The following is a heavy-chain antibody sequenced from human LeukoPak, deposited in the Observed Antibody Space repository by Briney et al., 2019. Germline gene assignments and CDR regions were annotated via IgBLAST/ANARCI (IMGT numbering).Heavy chain of an antibody. CDR2: IYYSGST. Sequence: SETLSLTCTVSGGSISSGGHYWSWIRQHPGKGLEWIGYIYYSGSTYYNPSLKSRVTISVDTSKNQFSLKLSSVTAADTAVYYCARDDSSGYFNWFDPWGQGTLVTVSS. V-gene: IGHV4-31*03. J-gene: IGHJ5*02. D-gene: IGHD3-22*01. CDR1: GGSISSGGHY. CDR3: ARDDSSGYFNWFDP.